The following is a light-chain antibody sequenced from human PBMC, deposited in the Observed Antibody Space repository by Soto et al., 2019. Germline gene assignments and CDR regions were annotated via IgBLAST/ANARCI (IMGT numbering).Light chain of an antibody. Sequence: GDRVTITCRASQSISSWLAWYQQKAGKAPKLLIYDASTLESGVPSRFSGSGSGTEFTLTITSLQPDDFATYYCQQYNTYPETFGQGTKVDIK. CDR3: QQYNTYPET. V-gene: IGKV1-5*01. J-gene: IGKJ1*01. CDR1: QSISSW. CDR2: DAS.